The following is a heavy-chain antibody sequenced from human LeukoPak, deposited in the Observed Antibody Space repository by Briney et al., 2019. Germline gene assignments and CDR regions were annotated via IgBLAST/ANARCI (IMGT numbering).Heavy chain of an antibody. CDR1: GGSISSSGYS. CDR3: ARSTPVTYYFDY. V-gene: IGHV4-30-2*01. CDR2: IYHSGSA. J-gene: IGHJ4*02. Sequence: SETLSLTCAVSGGSISSSGYSWSWIRQPPGKGLEWIGYIYHSGSAYYNPPLKSRVTMSVDRSKNQFSLNLSSVTAADTAVYYCARSTPVTYYFDYWGQGTLVTVSP. D-gene: IGHD4-17*01.